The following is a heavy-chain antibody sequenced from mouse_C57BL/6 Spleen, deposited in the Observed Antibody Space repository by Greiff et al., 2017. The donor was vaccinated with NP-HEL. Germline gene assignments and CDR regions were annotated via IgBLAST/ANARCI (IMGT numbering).Heavy chain of an antibody. Sequence: EVKLQESGPELVKPGASVKISCKASGYSFTGYYMNWVKQSPEKSLEWIGEINPSTGGTTYNQKFKAKATLTVDKSSSTAYMQLKSLTSEDSAVYYCARNYYGPYYYAMDYWGQGTSVTVSS. D-gene: IGHD1-2*01. V-gene: IGHV1-42*01. CDR1: GYSFTGYY. J-gene: IGHJ4*01. CDR3: ARNYYGPYYYAMDY. CDR2: INPSTGGT.